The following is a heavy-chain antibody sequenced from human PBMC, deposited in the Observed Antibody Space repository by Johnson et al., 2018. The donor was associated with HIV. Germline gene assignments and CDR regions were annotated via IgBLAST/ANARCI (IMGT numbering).Heavy chain of an antibody. V-gene: IGHV3-15*01. CDR2: IKSKTDGGTT. Sequence: VQLVESGGGVVQPGRSLRLSCAVSGFTFSNAWMTWVRQAPGKGLEWVGRIKSKTDGGTTDYAAPVKGRFTISRDDSKNTLYLQMNSLRAEDTAVYYCVRQGGWLGAFDIWGQGTMVTVSS. CDR3: VRQGGWLGAFDI. J-gene: IGHJ3*02. D-gene: IGHD5-12*01. CDR1: GFTFSNAW.